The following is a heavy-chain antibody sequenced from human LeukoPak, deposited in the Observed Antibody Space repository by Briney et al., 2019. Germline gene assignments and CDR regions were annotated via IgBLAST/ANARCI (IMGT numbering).Heavy chain of an antibody. D-gene: IGHD3-3*01. J-gene: IGHJ4*02. CDR2: ISGSSSGSTSII. CDR3: ARDFWSGYYTED. Sequence: GGSLRLSCEFSGIVFSTYAMNWVHQAPGKGLEWISYISGSSSGSTSIIHYADSVKGRFTISRDNVKNSLHLQMDSLSAEDTAVYYCARDFWSGYYTEDWGQGALVIVSS. V-gene: IGHV3-48*04. CDR1: GIVFSTYA.